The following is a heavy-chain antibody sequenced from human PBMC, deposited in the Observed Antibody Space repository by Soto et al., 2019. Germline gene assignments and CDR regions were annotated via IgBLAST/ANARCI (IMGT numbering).Heavy chain of an antibody. Sequence: QVQLQQWGAGLLKPSETLSLTCAVYGASFSDYYWSWIRQPPGKGLEWIGEINHSGTTNYNPSLKSRVTISVDTSKNQFSLKLTSVTAADTAVYYCAMGSGVTWEIAAVWGQGTLVTVSS. CDR3: AMGSGVTWEIAAV. CDR1: GASFSDYY. J-gene: IGHJ4*02. CDR2: INHSGTT. D-gene: IGHD2-15*01. V-gene: IGHV4-34*01.